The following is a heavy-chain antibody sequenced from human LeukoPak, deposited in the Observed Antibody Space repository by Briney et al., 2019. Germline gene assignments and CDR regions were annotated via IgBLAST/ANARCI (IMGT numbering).Heavy chain of an antibody. J-gene: IGHJ4*02. CDR1: GFTFDDYA. CDR2: ISWNSGSI. CDR3: ARSRWEPPTFFDY. V-gene: IGHV3-9*03. Sequence: XCGXSGFTFDDYAMHWVRQAPGKGVEWVSGISWNSGSIVYADCVKGRFTISRDNAKNSLYLQMNSLRAEDMALYYCARSRWEPPTFFDYWGQGTLVTVSS. D-gene: IGHD1-26*01.